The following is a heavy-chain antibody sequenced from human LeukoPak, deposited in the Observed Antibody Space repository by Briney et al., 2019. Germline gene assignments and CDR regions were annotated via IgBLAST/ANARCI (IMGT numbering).Heavy chain of an antibody. CDR3: AALGATEFDY. D-gene: IGHD1-26*01. J-gene: IGHJ4*02. V-gene: IGHV1-2*02. Sequence: ASVKVSCKASGYTFTDYYIHWVRQAPGQGLEGMGWINPNGGGTNYAQKFQGRVTMTRDTSINTAYMELSRLRSDDTAVYYCAALGATEFDYWGQGTLVTVSS. CDR2: INPNGGGT. CDR1: GYTFTDYY.